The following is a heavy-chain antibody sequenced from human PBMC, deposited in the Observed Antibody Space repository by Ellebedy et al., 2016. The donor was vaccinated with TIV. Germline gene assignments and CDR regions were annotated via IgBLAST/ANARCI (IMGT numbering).Heavy chain of an antibody. J-gene: IGHJ6*02. Sequence: GESLKISCVASGFTFSSYAMSWVRQAPGKGLEWVSSLSASGGSTYYADSVKGRFTISRDNSKNTRYLQMNSLRAEDTAVYYCARDDDDILTGRNAMDVWGQGTTVTVSS. CDR2: LSASGGST. CDR1: GFTFSSYA. D-gene: IGHD3-9*01. CDR3: ARDDDDILTGRNAMDV. V-gene: IGHV3-23*01.